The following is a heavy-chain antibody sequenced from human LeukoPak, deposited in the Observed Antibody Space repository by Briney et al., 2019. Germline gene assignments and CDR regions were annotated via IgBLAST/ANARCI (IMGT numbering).Heavy chain of an antibody. D-gene: IGHD2-2*01. Sequence: SQTLSLTCTVSGGSISSGSNCWSWIRQPAGKGLEWIGRIYTSGSTNYNPSLKSRVTISVDTSKNQFSLKLSSVTAADTAVYYCARSPDCTSTTCYSRSDYWGQGTLVTVSS. CDR1: GGSISSGSNC. V-gene: IGHV4-61*02. J-gene: IGHJ4*02. CDR2: IYTSGST. CDR3: ARSPDCTSTTCYSRSDY.